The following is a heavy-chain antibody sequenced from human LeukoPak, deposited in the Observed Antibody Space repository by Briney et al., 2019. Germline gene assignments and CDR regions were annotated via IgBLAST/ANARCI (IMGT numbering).Heavy chain of an antibody. CDR1: GFTFSSYG. J-gene: IGHJ4*02. CDR2: IWYDGSNK. D-gene: IGHD6-13*01. CDR3: AKDQYSSSWYFDY. V-gene: IGHV3-30*02. Sequence: PGGSLRLSCAASGFTFSSYGMHWVRQAPGKGLEWVAVIWYDGSNKYYADSVKGRFTISRDNSKNTLYLQMNSLRAEDTAVYYCAKDQYSSSWYFDYWGQGTLVTVSS.